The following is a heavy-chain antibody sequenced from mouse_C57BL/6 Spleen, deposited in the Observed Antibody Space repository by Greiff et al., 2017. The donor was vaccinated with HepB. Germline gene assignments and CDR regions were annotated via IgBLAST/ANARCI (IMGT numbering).Heavy chain of an antibody. CDR2: IDPSDSYT. D-gene: IGHD1-1*01. J-gene: IGHJ4*01. V-gene: IGHV1-59*01. CDR3: ARRGLLPYYYAMDY. Sequence: QVQLQQPGAELVRPGTSVKLSCKASGYTFTSYWMHWVKQRPGQGLEWIGVIDPSDSYTNYNQKFKGKATLTVDTSSSTAYMQLSSLTSEDSAVYYCARRGLLPYYYAMDYWGQGTSVTVSS. CDR1: GYTFTSYW.